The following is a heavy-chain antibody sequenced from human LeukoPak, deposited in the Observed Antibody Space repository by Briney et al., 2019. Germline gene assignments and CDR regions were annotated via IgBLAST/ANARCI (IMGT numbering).Heavy chain of an antibody. D-gene: IGHD6-13*01. Sequence: SETLSLTCTVSGDSMNRYFWTWIRQPAGKGLEWIGRISTSENTNYNPSLKRRVTISIETSKKQFSLKLSSVTAADTAVYYCARDHGLASAWFDPWGQGTLVTVSS. CDR1: GDSMNRYF. J-gene: IGHJ5*02. V-gene: IGHV4-4*07. CDR3: ARDHGLASAWFDP. CDR2: ISTSENT.